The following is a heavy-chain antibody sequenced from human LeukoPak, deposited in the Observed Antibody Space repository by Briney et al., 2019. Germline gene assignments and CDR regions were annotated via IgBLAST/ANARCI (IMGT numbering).Heavy chain of an antibody. CDR3: AQPGSSGWEVFDY. Sequence: GGSLRLSCAASGFTFSSYAMHWVRQAPGKGLEWVAVISYDGSNKYYADSVKGRFTISRDNSKNTLYLQMNSLRAEDTAVYYCAQPGSSGWEVFDYWGQETLVTVSS. V-gene: IGHV3-30*04. CDR2: ISYDGSNK. CDR1: GFTFSSYA. D-gene: IGHD6-19*01. J-gene: IGHJ4*02.